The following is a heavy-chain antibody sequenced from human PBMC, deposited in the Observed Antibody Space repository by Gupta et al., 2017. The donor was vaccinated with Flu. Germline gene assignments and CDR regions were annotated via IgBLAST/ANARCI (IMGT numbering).Heavy chain of an antibody. CDR1: GFTFRSYA. V-gene: IGHV3-23*01. CDR3: AKGTAIFSVYGMDV. D-gene: IGHD5-18*01. J-gene: IGHJ6*02. CDR2: ISGSGRST. Sequence: EVQPLESWGGLVQPGGSLRLSCAAGGFTFRSYALSWVRQAPGKGLEWVSAISGSGRSTYYADSVKGRFTISRDNSKNTLYLQLNSRRAEDTAVYYCAKGTAIFSVYGMDVWGQGTTVTVSS.